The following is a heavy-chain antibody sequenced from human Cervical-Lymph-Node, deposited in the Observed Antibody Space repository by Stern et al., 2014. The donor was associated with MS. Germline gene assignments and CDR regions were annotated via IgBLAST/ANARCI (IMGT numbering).Heavy chain of an antibody. J-gene: IGHJ4*02. CDR3: ANRDMRYMYGRHDY. V-gene: IGHV1-69*06. Sequence: VQLVQSGAEVKKPGSSVKVSCKASGGTFNNHDISWVRQARGQGLEWMGGIIPMFGTPNYARNFQGRVTIIADKSTSTVHMFLRSLNDEDTAMYYCANRDMRYMYGRHDYWGQGTLVTVS. CDR1: GGTFNNHD. D-gene: IGHD2-8*01. CDR2: IIPMFGTP.